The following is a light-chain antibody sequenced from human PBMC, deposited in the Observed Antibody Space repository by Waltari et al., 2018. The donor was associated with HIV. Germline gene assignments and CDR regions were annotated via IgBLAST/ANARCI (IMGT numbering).Light chain of an antibody. V-gene: IGKV1-39*01. J-gene: IGKJ5*01. CDR1: QSINNL. CDR3: QQSYSTPRIT. CDR2: AAS. Sequence: DIQMTQSPSSLSASVGDRVTITCRASQSINNLLNWYQQKPGKAPKLLIYAASSLQSGVPSRFSGSGSGTDFTLTISSLQPEDFATYYCQQSYSTPRITFGQGTRLEIK.